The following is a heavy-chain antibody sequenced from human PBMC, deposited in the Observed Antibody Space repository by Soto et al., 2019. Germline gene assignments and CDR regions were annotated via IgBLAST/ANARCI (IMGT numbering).Heavy chain of an antibody. CDR3: ARRGYHNYDLDY. CDR2: IYSSGTT. D-gene: IGHD4-4*01. J-gene: IGHJ4*02. CDR1: GGSINSGGFH. Sequence: SETLSLTCAVSGGSINSGGFHWSWVRQPPGKGLEWIGYIYSSGTTYYNPSLKSRVSISRDTSNNQFSLNMSSVTAADTAVYFCARRGYHNYDLDYWGQGTLVPVSS. V-gene: IGHV4-31*11.